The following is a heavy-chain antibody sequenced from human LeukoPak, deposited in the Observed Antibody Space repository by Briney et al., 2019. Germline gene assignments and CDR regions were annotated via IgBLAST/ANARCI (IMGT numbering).Heavy chain of an antibody. CDR2: IYYSGST. D-gene: IGHD5-12*01. CDR3: ARRDDIVATKDAFDL. J-gene: IGHJ3*01. CDR1: GGSISSSY. Sequence: SETLSLTCTVSGGSISSSYWSWIRQPPGKGLEWIGYIYYSGSTNYNPSLKSRVTISVDTSKNQFSLKLSSVTAADTAVYYCARRDDIVATKDAFDLWGQGTMVTVSS. V-gene: IGHV4-59*08.